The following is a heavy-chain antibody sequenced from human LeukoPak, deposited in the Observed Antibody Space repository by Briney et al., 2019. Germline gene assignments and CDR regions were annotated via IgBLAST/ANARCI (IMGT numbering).Heavy chain of an antibody. D-gene: IGHD2-2*01. CDR3: ARGSPYCSSTSCPFADY. V-gene: IGHV4-34*01. J-gene: IGHJ4*02. CDR2: INHSGST. CDR1: GGSFSGYY. Sequence: PSETLSLTCAVYGGSFSGYYWSWIRQPPGKGLEWIGEINHSGSTNYNPSLKSRVTISVDTSKNQFSLKLSSVTAADTAVYYCARGSPYCSSTSCPFADYWGQGTLVTVSS.